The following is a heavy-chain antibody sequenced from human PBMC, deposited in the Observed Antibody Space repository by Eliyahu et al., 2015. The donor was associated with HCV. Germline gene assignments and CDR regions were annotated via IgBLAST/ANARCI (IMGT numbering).Heavy chain of an antibody. CDR1: GGSFSGYY. Sequence: QVQLQQWGAGLLKPSETLSLTCAVYGGSFSGYYWXWXRQPPGKGLEWIGEINHSGSXNYNPSLKSRVTISVDTSKNQFSLKLSSVTAADTAVYYCARGNRIRRPAAGTGWGTFNWFDPWGQGTLVTVSS. D-gene: IGHD6-13*01. CDR2: INHSGSX. V-gene: IGHV4-34*01. CDR3: ARGNRIRRPAAGTGWGTFNWFDP. J-gene: IGHJ5*02.